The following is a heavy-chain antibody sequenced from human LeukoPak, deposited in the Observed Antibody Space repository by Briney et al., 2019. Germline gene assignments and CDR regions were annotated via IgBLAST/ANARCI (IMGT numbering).Heavy chain of an antibody. CDR3: ARGTLYYYDSSGYRFGY. V-gene: IGHV3-7*01. J-gene: IGHJ4*02. D-gene: IGHD3-22*01. CDR1: GFSFSLYA. CDR2: IKQDGSEK. Sequence: GGSMRLSCEASGFSFSLYAMNWVRQAPGKGLEWVANIKQDGSEKYYVDSVKGRFTISRDNAKNSLYLQMNSLRAEDTAVYYCARGTLYYYDSSGYRFGYWGQGTLVTVSS.